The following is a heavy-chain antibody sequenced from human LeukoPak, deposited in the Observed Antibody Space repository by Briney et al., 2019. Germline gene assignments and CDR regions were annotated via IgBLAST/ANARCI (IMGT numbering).Heavy chain of an antibody. Sequence: GGSLRLSCAASGFAFSTYGLHWVRQAPGKGLEWVAVTWYDGSNKHYADSVKGRFTISRDNAKNSLYLQMNSLRAEDTAVYYCAKFTRSSGDCLWGQGILVTVSS. CDR1: GFAFSTYG. CDR3: AKFTRSSGDCL. D-gene: IGHD2-21*01. V-gene: IGHV3-33*03. CDR2: TWYDGSNK. J-gene: IGHJ4*02.